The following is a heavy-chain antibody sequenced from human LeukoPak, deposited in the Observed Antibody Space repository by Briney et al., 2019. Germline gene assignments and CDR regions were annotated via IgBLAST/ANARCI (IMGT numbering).Heavy chain of an antibody. CDR2: ISGSGGST. Sequence: GGSLRLSCAASGFTFSSYAMSWVRQAPGKGLEWVSAISGSGGSTYYADSVKGRFTISRDNSKNTLYLQMNSLRAEDTAVYYCAIGFLERIAAPYFDYWGQGTLVTVSS. J-gene: IGHJ4*02. CDR3: AIGFLERIAAPYFDY. CDR1: GFTFSSYA. V-gene: IGHV3-23*01. D-gene: IGHD6-6*01.